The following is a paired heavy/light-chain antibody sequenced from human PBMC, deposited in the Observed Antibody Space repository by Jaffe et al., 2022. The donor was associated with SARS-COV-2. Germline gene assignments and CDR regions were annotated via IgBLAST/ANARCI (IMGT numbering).Heavy chain of an antibody. D-gene: IGHD4-17*01. V-gene: IGHV4-31*03. CDR2: ISYSGGA. Sequence: QAQLQESGPGQVKPSQTLSLTCTVSHGSISSGAYYWTWIRQHPGSGLEWIGHISYSGGAYHNPSLKSRVTMSTDTSKNQFSLKLSAVTAADTAVYYCARSGDHVPHYYDYWGQGTLVTVSS. CDR1: HGSISSGAYY. CDR3: ARSGDHVPHYYDY. J-gene: IGHJ4*02.
Light chain of an antibody. CDR1: GSNIGSGYD. CDR3: QSYDISLSIVV. Sequence: QSVLTQPPSVSGAPGQRVTISCIGSGSNIGSGYDVQWYQQLPGTAPKLLIYGNNNRPSGVPDRFSGSKSGTSASLAITGLQAEDEAEYYCQSYDISLSIVVFGGGTKLTVL. V-gene: IGLV1-40*01. CDR2: GNN. J-gene: IGLJ2*01.